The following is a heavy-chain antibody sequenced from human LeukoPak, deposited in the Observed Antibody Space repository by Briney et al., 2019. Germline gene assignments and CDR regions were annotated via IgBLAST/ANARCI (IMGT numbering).Heavy chain of an antibody. D-gene: IGHD3-10*01. CDR1: GGSISSGGYY. CDR3: AREGVDGAFDI. CDR2: IYYSGST. Sequence: SETLSLTCTVSGGSISSGGYYWSWIRQHPGKGLEWIGYIYYSGSTYYNPSLKSRVTISVDTSKNQFSLKLSSVTAADTAVYYRAREGVDGAFDIWGQGTMVTVSS. V-gene: IGHV4-31*03. J-gene: IGHJ3*02.